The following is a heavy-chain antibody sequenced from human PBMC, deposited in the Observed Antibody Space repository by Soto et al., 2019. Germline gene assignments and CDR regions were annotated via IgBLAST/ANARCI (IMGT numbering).Heavy chain of an antibody. CDR2: ILYDGRNK. Sequence: QVQLVESGGGVVQPGRSLRLSCAASGFTFSSYAMHWVRQAPGKGLEWVAVILYDGRNKYYADSVKDRFTISRDNSKNTLYLQMNSLRAEDTAVYYCARVDPGEIVVVVAALGSGMDVWGQGTTVTVSS. CDR3: ARVDPGEIVVVVAALGSGMDV. V-gene: IGHV3-30*04. CDR1: GFTFSSYA. J-gene: IGHJ6*02. D-gene: IGHD2-15*01.